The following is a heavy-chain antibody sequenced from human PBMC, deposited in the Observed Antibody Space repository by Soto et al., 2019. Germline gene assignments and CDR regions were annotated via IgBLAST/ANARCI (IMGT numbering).Heavy chain of an antibody. CDR3: ARRPIPEAGKVFDY. CDR1: GGSISSSSYY. V-gene: IGHV4-39*01. J-gene: IGHJ4*02. Sequence: PSETLSLTCTVSGGSISSSSYYWGWIRQPPGKGLEWIGSIYYSGSTYYNPSLKSRATISVDTSKNQFSLKLSSVTAADTAVYYCARRPIPEAGKVFDYWGQGTLVTVSS. CDR2: IYYSGST. D-gene: IGHD6-19*01.